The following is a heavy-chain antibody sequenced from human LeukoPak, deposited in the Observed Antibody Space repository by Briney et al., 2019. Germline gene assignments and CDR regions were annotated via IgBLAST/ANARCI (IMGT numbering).Heavy chain of an antibody. J-gene: IGHJ4*02. CDR1: GFTFSSYW. D-gene: IGHD3/OR15-3a*01. CDR2: IHNDDTT. V-gene: IGHV3-53*01. CDR3: ARGGGDWSYFDY. Sequence: GGSLRLSCAASGFTFSSYWMSWVRQAPGKGLEWVSIIHNDDTTYYADSVKGRFTISRDNSKNTVYLQMNSLRAEDTAVYYCARGGGDWSYFDYWGQGTLVTVSS.